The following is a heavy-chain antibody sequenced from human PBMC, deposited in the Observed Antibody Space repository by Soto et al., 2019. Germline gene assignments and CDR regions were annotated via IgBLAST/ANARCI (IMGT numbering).Heavy chain of an antibody. CDR2: IYPGDSDT. D-gene: IGHD2-2*01. J-gene: IGHJ6*02. CDR3: ARHGGQYCSSTSCYYYYYGMDA. Sequence: GESLKISCKGSGYSFTSYWIGWVRQMPGKGLEWMGIIYPGDSDTRYSPSFQGQVTISADKSISTAYLQWSSLKAADTAMYYCARHGGQYCSSTSCYYYYYGMDAWGQGTPVTVSS. V-gene: IGHV5-51*01. CDR1: GYSFTSYW.